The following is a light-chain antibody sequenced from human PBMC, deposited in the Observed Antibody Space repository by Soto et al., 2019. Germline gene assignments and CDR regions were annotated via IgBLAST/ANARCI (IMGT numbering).Light chain of an antibody. CDR3: QQDYNLPPPWT. Sequence: PGERVTLSCRASQSVSSSYLTWYQQKPGQAPRLLIYGASTRATSIPARFSGSGSGTDFTLTISSLQPEDFAVYYRQQDYNLPPPWTFGQGTKVEIK. V-gene: IGKV3D-7*01. J-gene: IGKJ1*01. CDR2: GAS. CDR1: QSVSSSY.